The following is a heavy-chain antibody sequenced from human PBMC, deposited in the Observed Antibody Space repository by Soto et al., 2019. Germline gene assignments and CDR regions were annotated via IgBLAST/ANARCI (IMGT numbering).Heavy chain of an antibody. CDR1: GFTFSSYG. J-gene: IGHJ1*01. CDR3: ATSRYYYDSSAPRDFQH. CDR2: ISPFSVTK. Sequence: PRGSLILCSSGCGFTFSSYGINSVRQAPGKGLAWVSYISPFSVTKYYADSVKGRFTISRDNAKNSLYLQMNSLRDEDTAVYYCATSRYYYDSSAPRDFQHWGQGTLVTVSS. V-gene: IGHV3-48*02. D-gene: IGHD3-22*01.